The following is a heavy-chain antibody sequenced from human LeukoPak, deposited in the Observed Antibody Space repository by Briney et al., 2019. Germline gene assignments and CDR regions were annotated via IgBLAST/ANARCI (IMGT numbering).Heavy chain of an antibody. D-gene: IGHD3-3*01. CDR1: GGSINNYS. CDR3: ARALYYELDY. V-gene: IGHV4-30-2*01. J-gene: IGHJ4*02. Sequence: PSETLSLTCTVSGGSINNYSWSWIRQPPGKGLEWIGYIYHSGSTYYNPSLKSRVTISVDRSKNQFSLKLSSVTAADTAVYYCARALYYELDYWGQGTLVTVSS. CDR2: IYHSGST.